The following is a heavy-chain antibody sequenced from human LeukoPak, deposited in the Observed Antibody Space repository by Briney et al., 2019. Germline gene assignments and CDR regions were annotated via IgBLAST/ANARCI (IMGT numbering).Heavy chain of an antibody. D-gene: IGHD6-19*01. V-gene: IGHV4-34*01. CDR3: ASGGIAVAGTGNSFDY. CDR2: INHSGST. CDR1: GGSFSGYY. Sequence: ASETLSLTCAVYGGSFSGYYWSWIRQPPGKGLEWIGEINHSGSTNYNPSLKSRVTISVDTSKNQFSLKLSSVTAADTAVYYCASGGIAVAGTGNSFDYWGQGTLVPVSS. J-gene: IGHJ4*02.